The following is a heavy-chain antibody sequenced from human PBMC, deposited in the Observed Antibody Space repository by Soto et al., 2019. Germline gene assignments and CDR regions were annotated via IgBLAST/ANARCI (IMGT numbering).Heavy chain of an antibody. Sequence: QVQLQESGPGLVRPSQTLSLTCNVSGAPISSGGFYWSWIRQHPAKGPEWIGYIYNSGTTFYNPSLGSRVTMSLDAAKNHFSLELRSVTVADTAVYYCAREPISTPRGVTQVDPWGQGTLVTVSS. CDR2: IYNSGTT. CDR3: AREPISTPRGVTQVDP. D-gene: IGHD3-10*01. J-gene: IGHJ5*02. CDR1: GAPISSGGFY. V-gene: IGHV4-31*03.